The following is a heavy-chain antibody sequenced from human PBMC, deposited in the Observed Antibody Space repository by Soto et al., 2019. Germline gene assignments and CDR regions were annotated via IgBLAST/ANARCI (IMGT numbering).Heavy chain of an antibody. V-gene: IGHV1-18*01. CDR2: ISAHNGNT. D-gene: IGHD3-10*01. CDR1: GYAFTTYG. Sequence: QVHLVQSGAEVKKPGASVKVSCKGSGYAFTTYGITWVRQAPGQGLEWMGWISAHNGNTNYAQKPQGRVTVTRDTSTSTAYMELRSLRSDDTAVYYCARGEYGDYWGQGALVTVSS. J-gene: IGHJ4*02. CDR3: ARGEYGDY.